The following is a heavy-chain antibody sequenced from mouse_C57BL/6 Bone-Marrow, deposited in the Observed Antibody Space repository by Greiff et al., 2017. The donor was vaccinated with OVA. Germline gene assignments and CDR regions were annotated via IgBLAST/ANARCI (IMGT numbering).Heavy chain of an antibody. V-gene: IGHV1-82*01. CDR2: IYPGDGDT. D-gene: IGHD1-1*01. CDR3: AREITTVVGDYYAMDY. CDR1: GYAFSSSW. J-gene: IGHJ4*01. Sequence: QVQLKQSGPELVKPGASVKISCKASGYAFSSSWMNWVKQRPGKGLEWIGRIYPGDGDTNYNGKFKGKAKLTADKSSSTAYMQLSSLTSEDAAVYVYAREITTVVGDYYAMDYWGQGTSVTVSS.